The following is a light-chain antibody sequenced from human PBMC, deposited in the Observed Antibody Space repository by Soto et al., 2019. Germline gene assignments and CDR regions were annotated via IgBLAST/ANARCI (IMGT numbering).Light chain of an antibody. J-gene: IGLJ2*01. CDR2: EGS. CDR3: CSYADRSSSHVV. CDR1: SSDVGNYNL. V-gene: IGLV2-23*01. Sequence: QSALTQPASVSWSPGQSITISCTGTSSDVGNYNLVSWYQQHPGKAPKLMIYEGSKRPSGVSNRFSGSKSGNTDSMTISGLQAEDEADYYCCSYADRSSSHVVIGGGTKVTVL.